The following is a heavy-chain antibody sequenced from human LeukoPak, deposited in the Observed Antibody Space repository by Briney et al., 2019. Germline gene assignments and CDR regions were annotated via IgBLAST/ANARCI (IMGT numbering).Heavy chain of an antibody. CDR2: ISSSSSYI. J-gene: IGHJ3*02. D-gene: IGHD1-1*01. Sequence: GGSLRLSCAASGFTFSSYSMNWVRQAPGKGLEWVSSISSSSSYIYYADSVKGRFTISRDNAKNSLYLQMNSLRAEDTAVYYCARDLLNWNPSVGAFDIWGQGTMVTVSS. CDR3: ARDLLNWNPSVGAFDI. CDR1: GFTFSSYS. V-gene: IGHV3-21*01.